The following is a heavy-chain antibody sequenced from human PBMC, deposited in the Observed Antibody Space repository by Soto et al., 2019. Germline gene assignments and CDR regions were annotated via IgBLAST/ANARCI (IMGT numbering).Heavy chain of an antibody. CDR3: ARDREYCSSTSCYKWFDP. CDR1: GGLFSSYA. V-gene: IGHV1-3*01. J-gene: IGHJ5*02. CDR2: INAGNGNT. Sequence: ASVKVSCKASGGLFSSYAISWVRQAPGQGLEWMGWINAGNGNTKYSQKFQGRVTITRDTSASTAYMELSSLRSEDTAVYYCARDREYCSSTSCYKWFDPWGQGT. D-gene: IGHD2-2*02.